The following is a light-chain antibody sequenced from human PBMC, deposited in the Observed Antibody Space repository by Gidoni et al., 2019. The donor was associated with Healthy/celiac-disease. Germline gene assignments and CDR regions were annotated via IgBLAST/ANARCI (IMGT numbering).Light chain of an antibody. CDR1: QSVLYSSNNKNY. CDR3: QQYYSTPRT. V-gene: IGKV4-1*01. CDR2: WAS. J-gene: IGKJ2*01. Sequence: DIVMTQYPVSLAVSLGERATINCKSSQSVLYSSNNKNYLAWYQQKPGQPPKLLIYWASTRESGVPDRFSGSGSGTDFTLTISSLQAEDVAVYYCQQYYSTPRTFGQGTKLEIK.